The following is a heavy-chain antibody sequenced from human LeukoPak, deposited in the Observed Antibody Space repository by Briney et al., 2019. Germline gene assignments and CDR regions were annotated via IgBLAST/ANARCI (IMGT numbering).Heavy chain of an antibody. CDR2: ISSSSSTI. V-gene: IGHV3-48*01. CDR1: GFTFSSYS. CDR3: ARDQSGTTLHSGSYSYYFDY. D-gene: IGHD1-26*01. J-gene: IGHJ4*02. Sequence: PGGSLRLSCAASGFTFSSYSMNWVRQAPGKGLEWVSYISSSSSTIYYADSVKGRFTISRDNAKNSLYLQMNSLRAEDTAVYYCARDQSGTTLHSGSYSYYFDYWGQGTLVTVSS.